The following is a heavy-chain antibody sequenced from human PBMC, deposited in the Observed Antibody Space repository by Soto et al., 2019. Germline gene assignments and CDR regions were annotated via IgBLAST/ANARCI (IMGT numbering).Heavy chain of an antibody. CDR2: IIPILGIA. Sequence: QVQLVQSGAEVKKPGSSVKVSCKASGGTFSSYTISWVRQAPGQGLEWMGRIIPILGIANYAQKFQGRVTITADKATSTAYMGLSSLRSEDTAVYYCARASLSCSGGSCYSSHFDYWGQGTLVTVSS. J-gene: IGHJ4*02. CDR3: ARASLSCSGGSCYSSHFDY. V-gene: IGHV1-69*02. D-gene: IGHD2-15*01. CDR1: GGTFSSYT.